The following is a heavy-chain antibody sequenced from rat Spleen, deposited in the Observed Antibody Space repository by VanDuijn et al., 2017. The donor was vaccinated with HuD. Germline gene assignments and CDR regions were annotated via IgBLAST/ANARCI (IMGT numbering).Heavy chain of an antibody. V-gene: IGHV6-6*01. CDR2: MKAKSNNYAT. D-gene: IGHD1-11*01. J-gene: IGHJ2*01. CDR3: AGGPDYFDY. CDR1: GFTFSTAW. Sequence: EVQVLESGGGLVQPGNSLKLSCATSGFTFSTAWMYWYRQFPEKRLEWVARMKAKSNNYATDYTESVKGRFTISRDDSKSSIYLQMNNLKEEDTAIYYCAGGPDYFDYWGQGVMVTVSS.